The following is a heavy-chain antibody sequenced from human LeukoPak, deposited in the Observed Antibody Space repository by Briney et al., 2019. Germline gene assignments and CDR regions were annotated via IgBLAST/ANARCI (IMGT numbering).Heavy chain of an antibody. D-gene: IGHD3-22*01. CDR1: GFTFDDYA. CDR2: ISWNSGSI. CDR3: AVYDSSGYRNFDY. V-gene: IGHV3-9*01. J-gene: IGHJ4*02. Sequence: GRSLRLSCAASGFTFDDYAMHWVRQAPGKGLEWASGISWNSGSIGYADSVKGRFTISRDNAKNSLYLQMNSLRAEDTALYYCAVYDSSGYRNFDYWGQGTLVTVSS.